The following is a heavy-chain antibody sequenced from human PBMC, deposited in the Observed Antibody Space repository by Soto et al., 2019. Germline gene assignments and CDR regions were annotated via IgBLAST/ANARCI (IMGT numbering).Heavy chain of an antibody. CDR1: GGSISSGGYY. D-gene: IGHD5-12*01. J-gene: IGHJ3*02. CDR2: IYYNGST. Sequence: QVQLQESGPGLVKPSQTLSLTCTVSGGSISSGGYYWSWIRQHPGKGLEWIGYIYYNGSTNYNPSLKRRVTISVDTSKNQFCLKLSSVTAADTAVYYCARATNSRYDLEHDAFDIWGQGTMVTVSS. V-gene: IGHV4-31*03. CDR3: ARATNSRYDLEHDAFDI.